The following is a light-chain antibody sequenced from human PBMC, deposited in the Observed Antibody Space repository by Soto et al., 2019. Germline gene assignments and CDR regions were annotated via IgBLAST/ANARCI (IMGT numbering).Light chain of an antibody. CDR1: SSDVGAYKF. Sequence: QSALTQPASVSGSPGQSITIFCSGTSSDVGAYKFVSWYRHHPGKAPQVMIYEVSNRPSGVSNCFSGSKSGNTASLTISGLQPEDEGDYYCSSYTSTSTPWVFGGGTKVTVL. V-gene: IGLV2-14*01. CDR3: SSYTSTSTPWV. J-gene: IGLJ3*02. CDR2: EVS.